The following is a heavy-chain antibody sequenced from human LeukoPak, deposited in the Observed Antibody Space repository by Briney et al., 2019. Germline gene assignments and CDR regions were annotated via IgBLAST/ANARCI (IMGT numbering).Heavy chain of an antibody. D-gene: IGHD5-24*01. J-gene: IGHJ4*02. V-gene: IGHV1-2*02. CDR3: ARVTEMATISGGDFDY. CDR1: GYTFTGYY. CDR2: INPNSGGT. Sequence: ASVKVSCKASGYTFTGYYMHWVRQAPGQGLEWMGWINPNSGGTNYAQKFQGRVTMTRDTSISTAYMELSRLRSDDTAVYYCARVTEMATISGGDFDYWGQGTLVTVSS.